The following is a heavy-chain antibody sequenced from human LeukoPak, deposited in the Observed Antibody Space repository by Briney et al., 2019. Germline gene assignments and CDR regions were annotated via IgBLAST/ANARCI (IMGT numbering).Heavy chain of an antibody. V-gene: IGHV3-23*01. Sequence: GGSLRLSCAASGFTFSSYAMSWVRQAPGKGLEWVSGISGSGGSTYYADSVKGRFTISRDNSKNTPYLQMNSLRAEDTAVYYCAKDFYGDYGMDVWGQGTTVTVSS. J-gene: IGHJ6*02. CDR1: GFTFSSYA. CDR3: AKDFYGDYGMDV. CDR2: ISGSGGST. D-gene: IGHD4-17*01.